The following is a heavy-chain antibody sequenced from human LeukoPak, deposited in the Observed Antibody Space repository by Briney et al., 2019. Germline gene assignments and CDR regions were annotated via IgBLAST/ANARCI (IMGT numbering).Heavy chain of an antibody. J-gene: IGHJ5*02. CDR1: GGSISGYY. V-gene: IGHV4-59*05. CDR2: IYYSGST. D-gene: IGHD2-2*02. Sequence: TSETLSLTCTVSGGSISGYYWSWIRQPAGKGLEWIGSIYYSGSTYYNPSLKSRVTISVDTSKNQFSLKLSSVTAADTAVYYCARRDIVVVPAAIGYNWFDPWGQGTLVTVSS. CDR3: ARRDIVVVPAAIGYNWFDP.